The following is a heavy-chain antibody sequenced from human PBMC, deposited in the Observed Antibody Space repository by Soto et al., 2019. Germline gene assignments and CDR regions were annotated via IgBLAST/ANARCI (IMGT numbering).Heavy chain of an antibody. CDR1: GFTFSSYN. Sequence: EVQLVESGGGLVKPGGSLRLSCAASGFTFSSYNMNWVRQAPGKGPEWVSSISSSSSYIYYADSVKGRFTISRDNAKNSLYLQMNSLRAEDTAVFYCARGGYGDYPNWFDPWGQGTLVTVSS. CDR2: ISSSSSYI. J-gene: IGHJ5*02. CDR3: ARGGYGDYPNWFDP. D-gene: IGHD4-17*01. V-gene: IGHV3-21*01.